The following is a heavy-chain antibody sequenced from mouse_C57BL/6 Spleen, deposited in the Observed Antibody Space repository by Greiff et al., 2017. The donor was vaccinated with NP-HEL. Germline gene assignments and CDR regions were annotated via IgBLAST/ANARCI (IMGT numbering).Heavy chain of an antibody. CDR2: IWRGGST. J-gene: IGHJ1*03. CDR1: GFSLTSYG. D-gene: IGHD2-2*01. Sequence: VQLVESGPGLVQPSQSLSITCTVSGFSLTSYGVHWVRQSPGKGLEWPGVIWRGGSTEYNAAFMSGLSITKDNSKSQVFFKMNSLQADDTAIYYCAKKRGGYDGYFDVWGTGITVTVSS. V-gene: IGHV2-5*01. CDR3: AKKRGGYDGYFDV.